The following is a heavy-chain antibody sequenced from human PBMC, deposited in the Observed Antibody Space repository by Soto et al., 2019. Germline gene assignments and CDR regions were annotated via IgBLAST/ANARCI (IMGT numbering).Heavy chain of an antibody. D-gene: IGHD6-19*01. V-gene: IGHV4-34*01. Sequence: SETLSLTSAVYGGSFSGYYWSWIRQPPGKGLEWIGEINHSGSTNYNPSLKSRVTISVDMSKNQFSLKLSSVTAADTAVYYCARGRYSSGLFDTWGQGTLVTVSS. CDR2: INHSGST. J-gene: IGHJ5*02. CDR3: ARGRYSSGLFDT. CDR1: GGSFSGYY.